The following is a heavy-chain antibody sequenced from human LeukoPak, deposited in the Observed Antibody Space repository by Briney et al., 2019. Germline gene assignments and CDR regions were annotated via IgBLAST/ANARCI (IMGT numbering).Heavy chain of an antibody. CDR1: GFTFSSSW. J-gene: IGHJ4*02. Sequence: PGGSLRLSCAASGFTFSSSWMAWVRQAPGKGLEWVSGISWNSGSIGYADSVKGRFTISRDNAKNSLYLQMNSLRAEDTALYYCAKDSGEDFDWLHFDYWGQGTLVTVSS. CDR2: ISWNSGSI. CDR3: AKDSGEDFDWLHFDY. V-gene: IGHV3-9*01. D-gene: IGHD3-9*01.